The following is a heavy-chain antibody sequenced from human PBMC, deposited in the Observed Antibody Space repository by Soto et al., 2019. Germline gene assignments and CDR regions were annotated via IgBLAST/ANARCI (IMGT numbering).Heavy chain of an antibody. CDR1: GFTFSSYG. Sequence: PGGSLRLSCAASGFTFSSYGMHWVRQAPGKGLEWVAVISYDGSNKYYADSVRGRFTISRDNAENTVYLQMNSLRAEDTALYYCARNSEHFDYWGQGIMVTVSS. J-gene: IGHJ4*02. D-gene: IGHD3-3*02. CDR3: ARNSEHFDY. V-gene: IGHV3-30*03. CDR2: ISYDGSNK.